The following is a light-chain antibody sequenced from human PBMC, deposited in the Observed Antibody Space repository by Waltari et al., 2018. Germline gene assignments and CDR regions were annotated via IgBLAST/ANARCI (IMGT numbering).Light chain of an antibody. V-gene: IGKV3-20*01. J-gene: IGKJ2*01. CDR1: QILNNNY. CDR2: GAS. CDR3: QHYGSSPYT. Sequence: DTVLTQSPGPLSLSTGESVSLSCRASQILNNNYLAWYQQKPGQAPALLMHGASRRATGGPERFSGSGSWTDFTLIISRLEVEDSAVYYCQHYGSSPYTFGRGTKLEIK.